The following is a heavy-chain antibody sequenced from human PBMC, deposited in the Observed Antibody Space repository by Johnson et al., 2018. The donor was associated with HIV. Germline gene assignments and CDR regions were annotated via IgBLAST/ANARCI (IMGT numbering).Heavy chain of an antibody. J-gene: IGHJ3*02. Sequence: VQLVESGGGVVQPGRSLRLSCAASGFTFSSYAMHWVRQAPGKGLAWVSAIGTAGDTYYPGSVKGRFTISRENAKNSLYLQMNSLRAGDTAVYYCARAGDAFDIWGQGTMVTVSS. CDR2: IGTAGDT. V-gene: IGHV3-13*01. CDR3: ARAGDAFDI. CDR1: GFTFSSYA.